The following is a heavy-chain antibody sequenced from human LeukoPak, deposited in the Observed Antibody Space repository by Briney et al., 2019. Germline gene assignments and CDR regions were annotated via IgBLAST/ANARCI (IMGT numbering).Heavy chain of an antibody. CDR3: AARVVPAAIGY. Sequence: SETLSLTCAVYGGSFSGYYRSWIRQPPGKGLEWIGEINHSGSTNYNPSLKGRVTISVGTSKNQFSLKLSSVTAADTAVYYCAARVVPAAIGYWGQGTLVTVSS. CDR2: INHSGST. V-gene: IGHV4-34*01. J-gene: IGHJ4*02. D-gene: IGHD2-2*01. CDR1: GGSFSGYY.